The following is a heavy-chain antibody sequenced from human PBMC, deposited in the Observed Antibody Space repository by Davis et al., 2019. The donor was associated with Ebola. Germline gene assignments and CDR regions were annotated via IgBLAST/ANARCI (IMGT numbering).Heavy chain of an antibody. V-gene: IGHV3-30-3*01. Sequence: PGGSLRLSCAASGFTFSSYAMHWVRQAPGKGLEWVAVISYDGSNKYYADSVKGRFTISRDNSKNTLYLQMNSLRAEDTAVYYCAKLITSSSWFSRPYYFDYWGQGTLVTVSS. D-gene: IGHD6-13*01. CDR3: AKLITSSSWFSRPYYFDY. J-gene: IGHJ4*02. CDR1: GFTFSSYA. CDR2: ISYDGSNK.